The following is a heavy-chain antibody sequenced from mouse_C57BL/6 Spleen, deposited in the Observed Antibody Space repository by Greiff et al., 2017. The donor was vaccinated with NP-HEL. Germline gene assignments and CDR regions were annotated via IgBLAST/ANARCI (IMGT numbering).Heavy chain of an antibody. CDR1: GFTFSSYG. V-gene: IGHV5-6*01. J-gene: IGHJ1*03. CDR3: ARYYGSGGYFDV. Sequence: EVQGVESGGDLVKPGGSLKLSCAASGFTFSSYGMSWVRQTPDKRLEWVATISSGGSCTYYPDSVKGRFTISRDNAKNTLYLQMSSLKSEDTAMYYCARYYGSGGYFDVWGTGTTVTVSS. CDR2: ISSGGSCT. D-gene: IGHD1-1*01.